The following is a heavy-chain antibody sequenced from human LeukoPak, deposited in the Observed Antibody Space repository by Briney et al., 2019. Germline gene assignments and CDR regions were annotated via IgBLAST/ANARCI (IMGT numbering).Heavy chain of an antibody. Sequence: SVKVSCKASGGTFSSYAISWVRQAPGQGLEWMGRIIPIFGTANYAQKFQGRVTITTDESTSTAYMELSSLRSEDTAVYYCASDYYDSSGYSDAFDIWGQGTMVTVSS. V-gene: IGHV1-69*05. J-gene: IGHJ3*02. D-gene: IGHD3-22*01. CDR3: ASDYYDSSGYSDAFDI. CDR1: GGTFSSYA. CDR2: IIPIFGTA.